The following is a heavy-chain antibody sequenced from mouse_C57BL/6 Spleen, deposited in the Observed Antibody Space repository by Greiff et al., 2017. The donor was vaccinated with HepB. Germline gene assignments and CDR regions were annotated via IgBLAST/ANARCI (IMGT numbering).Heavy chain of an antibody. V-gene: IGHV5-6*01. CDR2: ISSGGSYT. J-gene: IGHJ4*01. CDR1: GFTFSSYG. Sequence: EVHLVESGGDLVKPGGSLKLSCAASGFTFSSYGMSWVRQTPDKRLEWVATISSGGSYTYYPDSVKGRFTISRDNAKNTLYLQMSSLKSEDTAMYYCARQEEGLPYAMDYWGQGTSVTVSS. D-gene: IGHD2-4*01. CDR3: ARQEEGLPYAMDY.